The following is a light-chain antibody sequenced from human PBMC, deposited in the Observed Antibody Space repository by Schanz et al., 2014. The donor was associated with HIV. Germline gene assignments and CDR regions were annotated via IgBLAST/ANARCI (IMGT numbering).Light chain of an antibody. Sequence: QSALTQPASVSGSPGQSITISCTGTSRDVGGYNYVSWYQQHPGKAPTVMIYDVNNRPSGVSNRFSGSKSGNTASLTISGLQAEDEADYYCSSYTRADTWVFGGGTKLTVL. CDR2: DVN. CDR3: SSYTRADTWV. CDR1: SRDVGGYNY. J-gene: IGLJ3*02. V-gene: IGLV2-14*03.